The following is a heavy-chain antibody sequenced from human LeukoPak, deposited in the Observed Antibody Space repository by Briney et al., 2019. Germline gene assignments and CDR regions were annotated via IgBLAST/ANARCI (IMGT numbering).Heavy chain of an antibody. D-gene: IGHD5-18*01. CDR2: INHSGST. V-gene: IGHV4-34*01. CDR3: ARVSGYSYGGNDY. J-gene: IGHJ4*02. Sequence: PSETLSLTCAVYGASFSGYYWNWIRQPPGKGLEWIGEINHSGSTYYNPSLKSRVTISVDTSKNQFSLKLNSVTAADTAVYYCARVSGYSYGGNDYWGQGILVTVSS. CDR1: GASFSGYY.